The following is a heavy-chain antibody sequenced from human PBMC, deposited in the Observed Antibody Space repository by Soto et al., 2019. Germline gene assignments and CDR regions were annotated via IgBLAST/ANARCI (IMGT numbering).Heavy chain of an antibody. CDR3: AKDRGPLYCSSVSCYGEGLDY. CDR2: ISYDGSNR. Sequence: LRLSCAASGFTFSTYGIHWVRQAPGKGLEWVAVISYDGSNRYYADSVKGRFTISRDNSKNTLNLQMNSLRAEDTAVYYCAKDRGPLYCSSVSCYGEGLDYWGQGTLVTVSS. V-gene: IGHV3-30*18. D-gene: IGHD2-2*01. CDR1: GFTFSTYG. J-gene: IGHJ4*02.